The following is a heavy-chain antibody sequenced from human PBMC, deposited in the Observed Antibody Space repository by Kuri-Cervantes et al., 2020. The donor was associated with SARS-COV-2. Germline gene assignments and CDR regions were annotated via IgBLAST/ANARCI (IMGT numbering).Heavy chain of an antibody. V-gene: IGHV1-2*02. CDR3: ARGESGYYSYYYYYMDV. Sequence: ASVKVSCKASGYTFTGYYMHWVRQAPGQGLEWMGWINPNSGGTNYAQKFQGRVTMTRDTSISTAYMELSRLRSEDTAVYYCARGESGYYSYYYYYMDVWGKGTTVTVSS. J-gene: IGHJ6*03. D-gene: IGHD3-22*01. CDR1: GYTFTGYY. CDR2: INPNSGGT.